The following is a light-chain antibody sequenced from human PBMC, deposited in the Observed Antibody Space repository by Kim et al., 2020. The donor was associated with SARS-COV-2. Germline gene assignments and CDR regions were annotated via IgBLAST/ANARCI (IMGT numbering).Light chain of an antibody. CDR3: QAWDSSTEGYV. V-gene: IGLV3-1*01. CDR2: QDS. Sequence: PGQTASITCSGDKLWDKYACWYQQQPGQSPVLVIYQDSKRPSGIPERFSGSNSGNTATLTISGTQAMDEADYYCQAWDSSTEGYVFGTGTKVTVL. CDR1: KLWDKY. J-gene: IGLJ1*01.